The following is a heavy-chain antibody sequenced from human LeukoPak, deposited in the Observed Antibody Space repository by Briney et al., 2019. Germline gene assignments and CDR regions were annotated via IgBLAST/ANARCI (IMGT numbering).Heavy chain of an antibody. CDR2: IRSDGSNK. D-gene: IGHD6-19*01. J-gene: IGHJ4*02. CDR1: GFSFSSYG. CDR3: ARILDSAWGELGY. Sequence: GGSLRLSCAGSGFSFSSYGMHWVRQAPGKGLEGMAFIRSDGSNKYYADSVKGRFTISRDNSKNTLYRQMNSLRAEDTAVYYCARILDSAWGELGYWGQGTLVTVSS. V-gene: IGHV3-30*02.